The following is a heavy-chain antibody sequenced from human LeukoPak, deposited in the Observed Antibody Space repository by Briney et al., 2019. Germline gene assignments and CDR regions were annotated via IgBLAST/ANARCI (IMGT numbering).Heavy chain of an antibody. Sequence: SETLSLTCTVSGGSISSYYWSWIRQPPGKGLEWIGYIYYSGSTNYNPSLKSRVTISVDTSKNQFSLKLSSVTAADTAVYYCARGYYDSTLSYYFDYWGQGTRVTVSS. CDR1: GGSISSYY. J-gene: IGHJ4*02. CDR2: IYYSGST. CDR3: ARGYYDSTLSYYFDY. D-gene: IGHD3-22*01. V-gene: IGHV4-59*01.